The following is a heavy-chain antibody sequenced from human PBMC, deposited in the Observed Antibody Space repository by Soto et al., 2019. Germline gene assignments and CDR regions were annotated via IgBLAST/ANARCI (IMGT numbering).Heavy chain of an antibody. V-gene: IGHV3-64*01. Sequence: EVQLVESGGGLVQPGGSLRLSCAASGFTFSSYAMHWVRQAPGKGLEYVSTINNNGGSTYYANSVKGRFTISRDNSKNTLYLQMASLRAEAMAVYYCATTIAAAGGYYFNYWGQGTLVTVSS. D-gene: IGHD6-13*01. CDR2: INNNGGST. CDR1: GFTFSSYA. CDR3: ATTIAAAGGYYFNY. J-gene: IGHJ4*02.